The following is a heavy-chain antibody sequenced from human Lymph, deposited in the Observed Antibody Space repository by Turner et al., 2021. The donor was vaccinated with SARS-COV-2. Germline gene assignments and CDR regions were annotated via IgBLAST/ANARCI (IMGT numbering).Heavy chain of an antibody. Sequence: QVQLVESGGGVVQPGRSPRLSCAASGFTFSRFGMHWVRQAPGKGLEWVAVIWFDGSNKYYADSVKGRFTISRDNSKNTLYLQMNSLRAEDTAVYYCARGAMTTVTLQYYYYGLDVWGLGATVTVSS. CDR3: ARGAMTTVTLQYYYYGLDV. D-gene: IGHD4-17*01. J-gene: IGHJ6*02. CDR1: GFTFSRFG. V-gene: IGHV3-33*01. CDR2: IWFDGSNK.